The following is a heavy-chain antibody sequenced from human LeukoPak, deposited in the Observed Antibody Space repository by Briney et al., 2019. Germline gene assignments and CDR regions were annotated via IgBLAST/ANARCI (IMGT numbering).Heavy chain of an antibody. Sequence: GSLRLSCAASGFTVSSNYMSWIRQPPGKGLEWIAYLLDSVNTKDNPSLNSRLTLSADTSKNQFSLRLSSVTAADTAVYYCATIKRGSIYGYFDFWGQGIKVTVSS. J-gene: IGHJ4*02. CDR2: LLDSVNT. CDR3: ATIKRGSIYGYFDF. CDR1: GFTVSSNY. V-gene: IGHV4-59*02. D-gene: IGHD5-18*01.